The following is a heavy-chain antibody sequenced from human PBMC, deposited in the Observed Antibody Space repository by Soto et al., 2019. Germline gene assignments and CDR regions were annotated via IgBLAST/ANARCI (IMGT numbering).Heavy chain of an antibody. CDR3: ARHVGGGYIILKLPYHSCAMDV. V-gene: IGHV5-10-1*01. Sequence: GESLKISCKGSGYSFTSYWISWVRQMPGKGLEWMGRIDPSDSYTNYSPSFQGHVTISPDKSISTAYLQWSSLKASDTAMYYCARHVGGGYIILKLPYHSCAMDVWGEGPTVT. CDR1: GYSFTSYW. CDR2: IDPSDSYT. J-gene: IGHJ6*02. D-gene: IGHD6-13*01.